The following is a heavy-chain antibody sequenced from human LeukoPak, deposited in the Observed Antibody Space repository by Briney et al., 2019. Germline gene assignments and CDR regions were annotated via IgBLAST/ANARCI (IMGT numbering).Heavy chain of an antibody. V-gene: IGHV3-53*01. J-gene: IGHJ4*02. CDR3: ARAEIDYYDSSGYYLDY. CDR1: AFTVNSMY. CDR2: IYSGGSR. D-gene: IGHD3-22*01. Sequence: LSRYCAGYAFTVNSMYMGWLAPAPGQGLVGFSDIYSGGSRYYADSVKGRFTISRDNSKNTLYLQMNSLRAEDTAVYYCARAEIDYYDSSGYYLDYWGQGTLVTVSS.